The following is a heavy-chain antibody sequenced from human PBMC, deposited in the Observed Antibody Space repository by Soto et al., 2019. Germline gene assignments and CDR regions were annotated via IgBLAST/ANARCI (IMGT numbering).Heavy chain of an antibody. CDR2: TYPSDSDT. J-gene: IGHJ4*02. CDR3: ARPANTVADHFDL. CDR1: GYTFTIYW. Sequence: PGESRKISCQVSGYTFTIYWIGWVRQMPGKGLEWMGITYPSDSDTRYSPSFQGQVTISADQSINTAYLQWDSLKASDTAIYYCARPANTVADHFDLWGQGTPVTVSS. D-gene: IGHD4-17*01. V-gene: IGHV5-51*01.